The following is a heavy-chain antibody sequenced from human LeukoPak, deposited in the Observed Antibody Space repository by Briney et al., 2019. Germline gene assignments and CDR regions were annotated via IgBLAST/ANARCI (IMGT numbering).Heavy chain of an antibody. Sequence: SETLSLICAVYGGSFSGYYWSWIRQPPGKGLEWIGEINHSGSTNYNPSLKSRVTISVDTSKNQFSLKLSSATAADTAVYYCARGPPYSNNVDYWGQGTLVTVSS. D-gene: IGHD4-11*01. CDR2: INHSGST. V-gene: IGHV4-34*01. CDR3: ARGPPYSNNVDY. CDR1: GGSFSGYY. J-gene: IGHJ4*02.